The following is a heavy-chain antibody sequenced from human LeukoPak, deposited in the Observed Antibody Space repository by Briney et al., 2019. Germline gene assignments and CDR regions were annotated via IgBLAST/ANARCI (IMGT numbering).Heavy chain of an antibody. CDR1: GFTFSGPA. CDR3: TRPSYAMASNY. J-gene: IGHJ4*02. Sequence: PGGSLKLSCAASGFTFSGPAMHWVRQASGKGLEWVGRIRSKANSYATAYAASVKGRFTISRDDSKNTAYLQMNSLKTEDTAVYYCTRPSYAMASNYWGQGTLVTVSS. D-gene: IGHD2-8*01. V-gene: IGHV3-73*01. CDR2: IRSKANSYAT.